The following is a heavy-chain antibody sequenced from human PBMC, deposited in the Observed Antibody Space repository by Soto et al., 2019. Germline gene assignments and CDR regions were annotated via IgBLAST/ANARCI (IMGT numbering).Heavy chain of an antibody. CDR2: ILHDGSAE. Sequence: PXASLLLSGAASGFPFTGYDMHGVRQAPGKGLEWMALILHDGSAEYYADSVKGRFTISRDNSRSTLYLQMNSLRAEDKAVYYCARSRDGYSFYFYYGMDGWGQGTTVTVS. V-gene: IGHV3-30*03. CDR3: ARSRDGYSFYFYYGMDG. D-gene: IGHD4-4*01. CDR1: GFPFTGYD. J-gene: IGHJ6*02.